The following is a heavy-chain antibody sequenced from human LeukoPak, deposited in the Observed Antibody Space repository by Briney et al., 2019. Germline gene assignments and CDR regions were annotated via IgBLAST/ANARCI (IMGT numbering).Heavy chain of an antibody. CDR3: AREGDGYNSYYFDY. CDR2: IYSGGST. Sequence: PGGSLRLSCAASGFTVSSNYVSWVRQAPGKGLEWVSVIYSGGSTYYADSVKGRFTISRDNSKNTLYLQMNSLRAEDTAVYYCAREGDGYNSYYFDYWGQGTLVTVSS. D-gene: IGHD5-24*01. J-gene: IGHJ4*02. CDR1: GFTVSSNY. V-gene: IGHV3-53*01.